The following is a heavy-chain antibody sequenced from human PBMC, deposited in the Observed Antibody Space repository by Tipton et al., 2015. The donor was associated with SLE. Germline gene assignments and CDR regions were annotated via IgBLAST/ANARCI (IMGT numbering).Heavy chain of an antibody. Sequence: SLRLSCAASGFTFSSYGMHWVRQAPGKGLEWVSYISSSSSTIYYADSVKGRFTISRDNAKNSLYLQMNSLRAEDTAVYYCASLEVFWDRNDAFDIWGQGTMVTVSS. V-gene: IGHV3-48*01. CDR1: GFTFSSYG. D-gene: IGHD3-16*01. CDR2: ISSSSSTI. CDR3: ASLEVFWDRNDAFDI. J-gene: IGHJ3*02.